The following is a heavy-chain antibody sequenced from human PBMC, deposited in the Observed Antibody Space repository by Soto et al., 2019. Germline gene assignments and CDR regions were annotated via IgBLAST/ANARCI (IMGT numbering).Heavy chain of an antibody. Sequence: QVQLVQSGAEVKKPGASVKVSCKASGYTFTSYAMHWVRQAPGQRLEWMGWINAGNGNTKYSQKFQGRVTITSDTSASTAYMELSSLRSEDTAVYYCARRPGSGLDYWGQGTLVTVSS. CDR3: ARRPGSGLDY. CDR1: GYTFTSYA. CDR2: INAGNGNT. D-gene: IGHD6-19*01. J-gene: IGHJ4*02. V-gene: IGHV1-3*01.